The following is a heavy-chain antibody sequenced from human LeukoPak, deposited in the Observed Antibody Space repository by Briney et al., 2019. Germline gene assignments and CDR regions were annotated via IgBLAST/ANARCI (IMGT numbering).Heavy chain of an antibody. CDR2: INYGGRT. Sequence: PSETLSLTCTVSGGSISSGSYYWAWVRQSPGKGLEWIGSINYGGRTYYTASLKSRVTILVDTSENQFSLKLSSVTAADTSVYYCARLIFYDLTSCYFDSWGQGTQVTVSS. D-gene: IGHD3/OR15-3a*01. J-gene: IGHJ4*02. CDR1: GGSISSGSYY. CDR3: ARLIFYDLTSCYFDS. V-gene: IGHV4-39*01.